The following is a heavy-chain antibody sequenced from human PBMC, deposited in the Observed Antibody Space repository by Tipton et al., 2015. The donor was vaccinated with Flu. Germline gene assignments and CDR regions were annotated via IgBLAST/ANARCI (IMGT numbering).Heavy chain of an antibody. Sequence: TLSLTCTVSGGPLSSFYWSWIRQPAGKGLEYIGRIYSSGSTNYNPSFKSRVSMSLDASKTQFSPNLNSVTAADTAMYYCARGSGSGTHVMFDYWGQGTLVTVSS. V-gene: IGHV4-4*07. CDR2: IYSSGST. CDR1: GGPLSSFY. CDR3: ARGSGSGTHVMFDY. D-gene: IGHD3-10*01. J-gene: IGHJ4*02.